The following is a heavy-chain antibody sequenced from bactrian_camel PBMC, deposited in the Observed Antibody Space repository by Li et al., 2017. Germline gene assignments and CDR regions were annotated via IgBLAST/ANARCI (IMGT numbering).Heavy chain of an antibody. V-gene: IGHV3S1*01. CDR3: AASQVFPLSLLDRHYAY. D-gene: IGHD3*01. CDR1: AYTYRRNC. J-gene: IGHJ4*01. Sequence: HVQLVESGGGSVQAGGSLRLSCAASAYTYRRNCMAWFRQAPGKEREPVATIYIATAAADYHDSVKGRFTISRDNARNTLYLQMDSLKPEDTAMYYCAASQVFPLSLLDRHYAYWGQGTQVTVS. CDR2: IYIATAAA.